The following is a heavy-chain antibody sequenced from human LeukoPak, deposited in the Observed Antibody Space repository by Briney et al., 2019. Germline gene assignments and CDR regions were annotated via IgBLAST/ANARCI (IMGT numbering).Heavy chain of an antibody. CDR2: IYYSGST. V-gene: IGHV4-31*03. J-gene: IGHJ4*02. Sequence: PSETLSLTCTVSGGSISSGGYYWSWIRQHPGKGLEWIGYIYYSGSTYYNPSLKSRVTISVDTSKNQFSLKLSSVTAADTAVYYCASSTTVTPYYFDYWGQETLVTVSS. CDR1: GGSISSGGYY. CDR3: ASSTTVTPYYFDY. D-gene: IGHD4-17*01.